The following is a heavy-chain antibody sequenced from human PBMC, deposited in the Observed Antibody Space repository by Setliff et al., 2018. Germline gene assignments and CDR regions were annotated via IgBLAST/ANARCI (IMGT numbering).Heavy chain of an antibody. CDR1: GYIFNSYG. J-gene: IGHJ4*02. V-gene: IGHV1-18*01. CDR3: TRSRAPSVVLAADFDF. Sequence: GASVKVSCKASGYIFNSYGIAWVRQAPGQGLEWMGWISPYNGKTNHAQNLQGRVAMTADTSTKTVYMELRSLTSDDTAVYYCTRSRAPSVVLAADFDFWGQGTPVTVSS. CDR2: ISPYNGKT. D-gene: IGHD2-21*01.